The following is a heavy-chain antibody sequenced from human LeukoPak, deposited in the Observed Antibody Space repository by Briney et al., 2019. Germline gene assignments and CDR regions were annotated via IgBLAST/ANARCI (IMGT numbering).Heavy chain of an antibody. D-gene: IGHD3-10*01. CDR2: IKQDGSDK. CDR3: ATGSRFFDY. Sequence: GGSLRLSCAASGFTFSSYAMSWVRQAPGKGLEWVANIKQDGSDKYYVDSVKGRFTISRDNAKNSLYLQMNSLRAEDTAVYYCATGSRFFDYWGQGTLVTVSS. V-gene: IGHV3-7*01. J-gene: IGHJ4*02. CDR1: GFTFSSYA.